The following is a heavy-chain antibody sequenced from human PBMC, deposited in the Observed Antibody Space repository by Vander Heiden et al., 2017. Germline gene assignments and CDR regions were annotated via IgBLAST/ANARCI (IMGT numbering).Heavy chain of an antibody. Sequence: QVQLQQWGAGPLKPSETLPLTRAVYGHSFSTYYWSWNRQPPGKGLEWIGEINHSGSTNYNPSLKSRVTISVDTSKNQFSLKLSSVTAADTAVYFCARSSYGDYYFDYWGQGTRVTVSS. CDR2: INHSGST. J-gene: IGHJ4*02. CDR1: GHSFSTYY. V-gene: IGHV4-34*01. D-gene: IGHD4-17*01. CDR3: ARSSYGDYYFDY.